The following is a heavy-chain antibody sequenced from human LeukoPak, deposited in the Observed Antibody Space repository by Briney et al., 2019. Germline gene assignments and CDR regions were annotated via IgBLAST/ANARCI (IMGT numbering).Heavy chain of an antibody. J-gene: IGHJ6*02. CDR2: ISSCSSYI. V-gene: IGHV3-21*01. CDR1: GFTFSSYS. CDR3: ARDKSGVAVAGRRPYYYYGMDV. D-gene: IGHD6-19*01. Sequence: GGSLRLSYAASGFTFSSYSMNWVRQAPGKGLEWVSSISSCSSYIYYADSVKGRFTISRDNAKNSLYLQMNSLRAEDTAVYYCARDKSGVAVAGRRPYYYYGMDVWGQGTTVTVSS.